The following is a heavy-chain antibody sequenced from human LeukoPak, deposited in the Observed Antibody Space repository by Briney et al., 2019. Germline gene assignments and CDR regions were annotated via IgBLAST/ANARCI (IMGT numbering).Heavy chain of an antibody. CDR1: GFSLTTNDMR. Sequence: ESSPTLVNPTQTLTLTCTFSGFSLTTNDMRVTWIRQPPGKALEWLARIDWDDDTFYSTSLRTRLTISKDRSKNQVVLTMTNMDPVDTATYYCARMRGYNYGYVFDSWGQGILVTVSS. CDR2: IDWDDDT. D-gene: IGHD5-18*01. CDR3: ARMRGYNYGYVFDS. J-gene: IGHJ4*02. V-gene: IGHV2-70*04.